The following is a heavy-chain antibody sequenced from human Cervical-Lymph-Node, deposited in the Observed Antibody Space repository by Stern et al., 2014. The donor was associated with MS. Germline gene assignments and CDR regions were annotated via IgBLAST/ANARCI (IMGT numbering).Heavy chain of an antibody. CDR1: GFTFSSHG. Sequence: VQLVEYGGGVVQPGESLRLSCAASGFTFSSHGMHWVRQVPGKGLEWVAVIWYDGSKKYYIDYVKGRFTISRDSSKNTLYLQMDSLRAEDTAMYYCARDPSRSFDIWGQGTMVTVSS. V-gene: IGHV3-33*01. J-gene: IGHJ3*02. CDR3: ARDPSRSFDI. CDR2: IWYDGSKK.